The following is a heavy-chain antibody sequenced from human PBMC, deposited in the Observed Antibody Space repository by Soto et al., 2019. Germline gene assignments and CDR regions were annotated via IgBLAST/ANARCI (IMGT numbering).Heavy chain of an antibody. Sequence: QGQLVQSGVAVKKPGASVKVSCKASGYTFTDYGISWVRQAPGQGLEWMGWISAYNGNTNYAQNLQDRVTMTTDTSTSTAYMELRSLRSEDTAVYYCARDRSTHDYWGQGTLIAVSS. CDR1: GYTFTDYG. CDR2: ISAYNGNT. D-gene: IGHD1-1*01. V-gene: IGHV1-18*01. J-gene: IGHJ4*02. CDR3: ARDRSTHDY.